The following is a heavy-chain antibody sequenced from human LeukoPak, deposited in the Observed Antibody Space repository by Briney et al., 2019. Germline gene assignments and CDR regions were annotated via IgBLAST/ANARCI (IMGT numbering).Heavy chain of an antibody. V-gene: IGHV4-59*08. D-gene: IGHD3-16*02. Sequence: PSETLSLTCTVSGGSINSYYWSWIRQPPGKGLEWIGYIYYSGSTNYNPSLKSRLTISVDTSNNKFSLKLSSVTAADTAVYYCARQAYDYVWGSYLFDYWGQGTLVTVSS. CDR1: GGSINSYY. J-gene: IGHJ4*02. CDR3: ARQAYDYVWGSYLFDY. CDR2: IYYSGST.